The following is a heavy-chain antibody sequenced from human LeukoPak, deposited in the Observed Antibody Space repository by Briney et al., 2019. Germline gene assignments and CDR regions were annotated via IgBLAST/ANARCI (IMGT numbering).Heavy chain of an antibody. J-gene: IGHJ4*02. CDR1: GGSITSSSYY. Sequence: PSETLSVTCTLPGGSITSSSYYWGWIRQPPGKGLEWIGSIYYSGSSYYNPSLKSRVTISVDTSKNQFSLRLSSVTAADTAVYYCARHRDDDWDYWGQGTLVTVSS. D-gene: IGHD2-21*01. V-gene: IGHV4-39*01. CDR2: IYYSGSS. CDR3: ARHRDDDWDY.